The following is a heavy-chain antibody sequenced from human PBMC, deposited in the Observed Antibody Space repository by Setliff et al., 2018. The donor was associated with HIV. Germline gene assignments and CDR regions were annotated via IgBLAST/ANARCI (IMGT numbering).Heavy chain of an antibody. Sequence: PSETLSLTCTVSGGSVMSDHSSWGWIRQPPGKGLEWIGSIYHDGSTYYNPSLRSRVTISVDTSKNQFSLKLSSVTAADTAVYYCARYYGSGTYHRWFDPWGQGTPVTVSS. CDR2: IYHDGST. CDR1: GGSVMSDHSS. J-gene: IGHJ5*02. V-gene: IGHV4-39*07. CDR3: ARYYGSGTYHRWFDP. D-gene: IGHD3-10*01.